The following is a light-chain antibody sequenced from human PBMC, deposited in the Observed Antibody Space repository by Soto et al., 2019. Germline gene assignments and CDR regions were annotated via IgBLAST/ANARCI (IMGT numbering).Light chain of an antibody. CDR3: SAYTVSRAYV. J-gene: IGLJ1*01. Sequence: QSALTQPASVSGSPGQSITISCTGTSSDVGAYNFVSSHQQHPGKAPKLMIYNVYDRPSGISYRFSGSKSGNTASLTISGLQGEDEAGYYCSAYTVSRAYVFGTGPKVTV. CDR2: NVY. V-gene: IGLV2-14*03. CDR1: SSDVGAYNF.